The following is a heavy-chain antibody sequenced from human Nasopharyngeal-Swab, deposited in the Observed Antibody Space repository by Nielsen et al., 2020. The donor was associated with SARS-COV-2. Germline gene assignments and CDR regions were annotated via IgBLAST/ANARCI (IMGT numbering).Heavy chain of an antibody. CDR2: VYYSGST. D-gene: IGHD6-13*01. J-gene: IGHJ6*03. CDR1: GGSVSSGSYY. V-gene: IGHV4-61*01. CDR3: ARGGHSSSWYYYYYMDV. Sequence: SETLSLTCTVSGGSVSSGSYYWSWIRQPPGKGLEWIGYVYYSGSTYYNPSLKSRVTISVDTSKNQFSLKLSSVTAADTAVYYCARGGHSSSWYYYYYMDVWGKGTTVTVSS.